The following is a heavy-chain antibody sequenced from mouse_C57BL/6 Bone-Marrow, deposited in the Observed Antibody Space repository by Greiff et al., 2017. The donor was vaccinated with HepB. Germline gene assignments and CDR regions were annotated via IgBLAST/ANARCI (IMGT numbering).Heavy chain of an antibody. J-gene: IGHJ1*03. Sequence: EVQVVESGGGLVQSGRSLRLSCATSGFTFSDFYMEWVRQAPGKGLEWIAASRNKANDYTTEYSASVKGRFIVSRDTSQSLLYLQMNALRAEDTAIYYCARDAAGYGSSNWYFDVWGTGTTVTVSS. D-gene: IGHD1-1*01. V-gene: IGHV7-1*01. CDR2: SRNKANDYTT. CDR3: ARDAAGYGSSNWYFDV. CDR1: GFTFSDFY.